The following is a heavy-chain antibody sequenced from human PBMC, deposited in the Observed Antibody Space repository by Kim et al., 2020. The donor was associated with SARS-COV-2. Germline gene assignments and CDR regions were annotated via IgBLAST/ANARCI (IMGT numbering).Heavy chain of an antibody. D-gene: IGHD3-22*01. CDR3: VKDYYDSSGYFFEVFDY. V-gene: IGHV3-64D*09. J-gene: IGHJ4*02. Sequence: VKGRFTISRNNSKNTLYLQMGSLRAEDTAVYYCVKDYYDSSGYFFEVFDYWGQGTLVTVSS.